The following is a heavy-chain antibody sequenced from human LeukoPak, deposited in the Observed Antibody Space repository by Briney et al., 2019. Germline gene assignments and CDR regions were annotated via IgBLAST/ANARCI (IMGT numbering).Heavy chain of an antibody. V-gene: IGHV4-59*01. CDR2: IYYSGST. CDR3: ARASDAFDI. CDR1: GGSISSYY. Sequence: SETLSLTCTVSGGSISSYYWSWVRQPPGKGLEWIGYIYYSGSTNYNPSLTSRVTISVDTSKNQFSLKLSSVTAADTAVYYCARASDAFDIWGQGTMVTVSS. J-gene: IGHJ3*02.